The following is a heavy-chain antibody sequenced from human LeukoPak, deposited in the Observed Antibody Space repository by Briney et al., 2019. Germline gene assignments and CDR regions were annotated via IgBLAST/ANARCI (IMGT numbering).Heavy chain of an antibody. D-gene: IGHD2-2*01. V-gene: IGHV4-39*01. CDR1: GGSISSSSYY. CDR3: ARHPYRYCSSTSCQNWFDP. Sequence: YPSETLSLTCTVSGGSISSSSYYWGWIRQPPGKGPEWIGSIYYSGSTYYNPSLKSRVTISVDTSKNQFSLKLSSVTAADTAVYYCARHPYRYCSSTSCQNWFDPWGQGTLVTVSS. J-gene: IGHJ5*02. CDR2: IYYSGST.